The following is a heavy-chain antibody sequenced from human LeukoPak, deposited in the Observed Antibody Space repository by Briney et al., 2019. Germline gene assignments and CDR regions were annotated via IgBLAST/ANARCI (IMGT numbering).Heavy chain of an antibody. Sequence: PSETLSITCTVSGGSVSSGSYYWSWIRQPPGKGLEWIGYIYYSGSTNYNPSLKSRVTMSVDTSKNQFSLKLSSVTAADTAVYYCARAPMHSSSWHYWFDPWGQGTLVTVSS. CDR2: IYYSGST. J-gene: IGHJ5*02. D-gene: IGHD6-13*01. CDR1: GGSVSSGSYY. CDR3: ARAPMHSSSWHYWFDP. V-gene: IGHV4-61*01.